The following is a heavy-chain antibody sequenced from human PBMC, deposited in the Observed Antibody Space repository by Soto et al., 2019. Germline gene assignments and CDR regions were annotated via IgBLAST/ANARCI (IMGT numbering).Heavy chain of an antibody. V-gene: IGHV1-69*13. Sequence: VASVKVSCKASGGTFSSYAISWVRQAPGQGLEWMGGIIPIFGTANYAQKFQGRVMITADESTSTAYMELSSLRSEDTAVYYCARDHLPATAIPYYYYGMDVWGQGTTVTVSS. J-gene: IGHJ6*02. CDR3: ARDHLPATAIPYYYYGMDV. CDR1: GGTFSSYA. D-gene: IGHD2-21*02. CDR2: IIPIFGTA.